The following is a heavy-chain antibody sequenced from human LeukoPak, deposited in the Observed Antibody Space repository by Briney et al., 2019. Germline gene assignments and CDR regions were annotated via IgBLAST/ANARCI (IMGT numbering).Heavy chain of an antibody. CDR1: GYTFTGYY. CDR2: INPNSGGT. J-gene: IGHJ4*02. CDR3: ARGDFSSGFDY. Sequence: ASVKVSCKASGYTFTGYYMHWVRQAPGRGLEWMGWINPNSGGTNYAQKFQGRVTMTRDTSISTAYMELSSLRSEDTAVYYCARGDFSSGFDYWGQGTLVTVSS. V-gene: IGHV1-2*02. D-gene: IGHD2/OR15-2a*01.